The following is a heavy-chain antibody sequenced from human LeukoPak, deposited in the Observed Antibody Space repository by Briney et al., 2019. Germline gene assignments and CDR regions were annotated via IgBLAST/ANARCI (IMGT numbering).Heavy chain of an antibody. J-gene: IGHJ4*02. Sequence: GGSLRLSCAASGFTFSIYAMSWIRQAPGKGLEWVSTITDSGGATYHADSVKGRFTISRDNSKNTLYLQMNSLRAEDTAVYYCAQRAQLPKRHFDYWGQGTLVTVSS. CDR2: ITDSGGAT. CDR1: GFTFSIYA. D-gene: IGHD2-2*01. CDR3: AQRAQLPKRHFDY. V-gene: IGHV3-23*01.